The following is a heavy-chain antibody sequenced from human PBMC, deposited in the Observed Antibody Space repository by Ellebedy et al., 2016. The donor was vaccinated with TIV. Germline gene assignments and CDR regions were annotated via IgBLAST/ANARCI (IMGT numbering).Heavy chain of an antibody. J-gene: IGHJ4*02. CDR3: ARAWEWELLIDY. Sequence: SVKVSXXASGGTFSSYAISWVRQAPGQGLEWMGGIIPIFGTANYAQKFQGRVTITADESTSTAYMELSSLRSEDTAVYYCARAWEWELLIDYWGQGTLVTVSS. V-gene: IGHV1-69*13. CDR1: GGTFSSYA. CDR2: IIPIFGTA. D-gene: IGHD1-26*01.